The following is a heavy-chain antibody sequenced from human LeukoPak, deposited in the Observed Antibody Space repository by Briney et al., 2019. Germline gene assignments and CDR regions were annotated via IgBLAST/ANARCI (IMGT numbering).Heavy chain of an antibody. D-gene: IGHD6-13*01. J-gene: IGHJ4*02. CDR1: GDSISSSSYY. V-gene: IGHV4-39*07. CDR3: ARVGGGQQLVASPLYYFDY. CDR2: IYYSGST. Sequence: SETLSLTCTVSGDSISSSSYYWGWIRQPPGKGLEWIGNIYYSGSTYYNPSLRSRLTISLDTSKNQFSLTLSSVTAADTAVYYCARVGGGQQLVASPLYYFDYWGQGTLVTVSS.